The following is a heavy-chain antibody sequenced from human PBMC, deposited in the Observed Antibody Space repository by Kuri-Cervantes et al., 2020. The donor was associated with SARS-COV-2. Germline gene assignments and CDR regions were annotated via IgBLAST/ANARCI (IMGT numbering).Heavy chain of an antibody. V-gene: IGHV1-69*05. CDR2: IIPIFGTA. Sequence: SVKVSCKASGCTFSSYAIIWVRQAPGQGLEWMGGIIPIFGTANYAQKFQGRVTITTDESTSTAYMELSSLRSEDTAVYYCARTGWGRGLVDTAIGMGGYYYYYMDVWGKGTTVTVSS. D-gene: IGHD5-18*01. CDR1: GCTFSSYA. CDR3: ARTGWGRGLVDTAIGMGGYYYYYMDV. J-gene: IGHJ6*03.